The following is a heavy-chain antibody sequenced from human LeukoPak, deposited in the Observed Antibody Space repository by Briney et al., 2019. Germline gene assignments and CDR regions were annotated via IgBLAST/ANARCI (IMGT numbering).Heavy chain of an antibody. J-gene: IGHJ4*02. CDR1: GFTFSSYA. CDR3: ARVVAR. Sequence: GGSLRLSCAASGFTFSSYAMSWVRQAPGKGLEWVANIKQDGSEKYYVDSVKGRFTISRDNAKNSLYLQMNSLRAEDTAVYYCARVVARWGQGTLVTVSS. V-gene: IGHV3-7*01. D-gene: IGHD5-12*01. CDR2: IKQDGSEK.